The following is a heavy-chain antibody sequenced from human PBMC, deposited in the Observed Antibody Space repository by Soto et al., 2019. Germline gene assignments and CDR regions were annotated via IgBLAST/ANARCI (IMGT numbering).Heavy chain of an antibody. J-gene: IGHJ4*02. V-gene: IGHV3-23*01. CDR2: ISGSGGST. CDR1: GFTFSSYA. Sequence: GGSLRLSCAASGFTFSSYAMSWVRQAPGKGLEWVSAISGSGGSTYYADSVKGRFTISRDNSKNTLYLQMNSLRAEDTAVYFCARARYYDWCFDLWGLGTPVTVSS. D-gene: IGHD3-9*01. CDR3: ARARYYDWCFDL.